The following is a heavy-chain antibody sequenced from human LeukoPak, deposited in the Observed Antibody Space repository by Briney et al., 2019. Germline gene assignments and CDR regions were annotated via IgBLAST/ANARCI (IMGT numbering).Heavy chain of an antibody. CDR2: IYYGGST. CDR1: GGSISSYY. Sequence: PSETLTLTCTVSGGSISSYYWSWIRQPPGKGLEWIGYIYYGGSTNYNPSLKSRVTTSVDNSNNKFSLRLSSVTAADTALYYCARGTLYSGWSYYFDSWGQGTLVTVSS. V-gene: IGHV4-59*12. J-gene: IGHJ4*02. CDR3: ARGTLYSGWSYYFDS. D-gene: IGHD6-19*01.